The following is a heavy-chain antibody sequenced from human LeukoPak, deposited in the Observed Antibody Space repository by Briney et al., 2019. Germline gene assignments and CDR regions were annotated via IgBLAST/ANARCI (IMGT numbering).Heavy chain of an antibody. CDR3: ARDYQGYYYYYGMDV. V-gene: IGHV3-7*01. CDR1: GFTFSHFW. Sequence: GGSLRLSCAGSGFTFSHFWMSWVRQAPGKGLEWVAYIKKTGIETYYLDSVKGRFTITRDNNRNSLFLQMYSLRAEDTAVYFCARDYQGYYYYYGMDVWGQGTTVTVSS. J-gene: IGHJ6*02. D-gene: IGHD2-2*01. CDR2: IKKTGIET.